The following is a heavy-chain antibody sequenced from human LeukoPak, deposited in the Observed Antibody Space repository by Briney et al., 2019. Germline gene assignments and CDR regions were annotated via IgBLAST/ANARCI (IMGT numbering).Heavy chain of an antibody. CDR3: ARKGRGPYGSVNGYFDY. Sequence: SETLSLTCAVYGGSFSGYYWSWIRQPPGKGLEWIGEINHSGSTNYNPSLKSRVTISVDTSKNQFSLKLCSVTAADTAVYYCARKGRGPYGSVNGYFDYWGQGTLVTVSS. J-gene: IGHJ4*02. CDR1: GGSFSGYY. D-gene: IGHD3-10*01. CDR2: INHSGST. V-gene: IGHV4-34*01.